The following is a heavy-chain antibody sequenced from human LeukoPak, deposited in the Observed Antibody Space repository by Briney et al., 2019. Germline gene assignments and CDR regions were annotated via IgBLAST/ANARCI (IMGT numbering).Heavy chain of an antibody. CDR3: ARVRARPPYYYGGHVDY. CDR1: GGSISSSSYY. V-gene: IGHV4-39*07. Sequence: SETLSLTCTVSGGSISSSSYYWGWIRQPPGKGLEWIGSIYYSGSTNYNPSLKSRVTISVDTSKNQFSLKLSSVTAADTAVYYCARVRARPPYYYGGHVDYWGQGTLVTVSS. J-gene: IGHJ4*02. D-gene: IGHD3-10*01. CDR2: IYYSGST.